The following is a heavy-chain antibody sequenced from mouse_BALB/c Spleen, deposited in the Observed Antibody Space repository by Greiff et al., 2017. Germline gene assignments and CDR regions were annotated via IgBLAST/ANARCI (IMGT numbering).Heavy chain of an antibody. CDR2: IWGDGST. Sequence: VQRVESGPGLVAPSQSLSITCTVSGFSLTGYGVNWVRQPPGKGLEWLGMIWGDGSTDYNSALKSRLSISKDNSKSQVFLKMNSLQTDDTARYYCARDTYGNSDYYAMDYWGQGTSVTVSS. CDR1: GFSLTGYG. V-gene: IGHV2-6-7*01. CDR3: ARDTYGNSDYYAMDY. D-gene: IGHD2-10*02. J-gene: IGHJ4*01.